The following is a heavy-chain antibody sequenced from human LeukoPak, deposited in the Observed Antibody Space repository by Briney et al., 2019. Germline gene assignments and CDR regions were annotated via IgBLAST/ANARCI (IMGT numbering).Heavy chain of an antibody. Sequence: GGSLRLSCAASGVTFSTYSMNWVRQTPGKGLEWVSSISTSSRYIYYADSVKGRFTISRDNAKNSLYLQMNSLRAEDTAIYSCARDSGVVPAAMGAMDVWGQGTTVTVSS. CDR1: GVTFSTYS. D-gene: IGHD2-2*01. J-gene: IGHJ6*02. V-gene: IGHV3-21*01. CDR3: ARDSGVVPAAMGAMDV. CDR2: ISTSSRYI.